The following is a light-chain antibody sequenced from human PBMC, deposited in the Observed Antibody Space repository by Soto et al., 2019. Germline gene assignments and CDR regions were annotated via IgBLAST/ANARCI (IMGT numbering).Light chain of an antibody. J-gene: IGKJ3*01. CDR3: QHYENLPFT. CDR2: DAS. Sequence: DIQMTQSPPSLSASVGDRVTITCQASQDITIYLNWYQQRPGRAPKLLIYDASTLETRVPSRFSGSGSGTVFTFTITSLQPEDIATYYCQHYENLPFTFGPGTKVAI. CDR1: QDITIY. V-gene: IGKV1-33*01.